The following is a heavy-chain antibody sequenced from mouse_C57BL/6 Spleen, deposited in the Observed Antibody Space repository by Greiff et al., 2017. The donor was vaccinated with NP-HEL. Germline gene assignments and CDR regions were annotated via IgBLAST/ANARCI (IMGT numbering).Heavy chain of an antibody. CDR1: GYSITSGYY. D-gene: IGHD1-1*01. Sequence: EVQLQQSGPGLVKPSQSLSLTCSVTGYSITSGYYWNWIRQFPGNKLEWMGYISYDGSNNYNPSLKNRISITRDTSKNQFFLKLNSVTTEDTATYYCAREGPYYYGSSGWYFDVWGTGTTVTVSS. V-gene: IGHV3-6*01. CDR3: AREGPYYYGSSGWYFDV. CDR2: ISYDGSN. J-gene: IGHJ1*03.